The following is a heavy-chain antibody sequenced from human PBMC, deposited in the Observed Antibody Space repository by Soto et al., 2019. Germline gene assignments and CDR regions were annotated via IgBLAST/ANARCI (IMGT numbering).Heavy chain of an antibody. CDR2: ISGSGNYT. V-gene: IGHV3-21*01. J-gene: IGHJ4*02. CDR1: GFTFSTYS. Sequence: GGSLRLSCAASGFTFSTYSMNWVRQAPGKGLEWVSSISGSGNYTHYADFLRGRFTISRDNAKTSLYLQMNSLRAEDTAVYYCAREGINNYTEYYFDSSGQGTVVTVSS. CDR3: AREGINNYTEYYFDS. D-gene: IGHD4-4*01.